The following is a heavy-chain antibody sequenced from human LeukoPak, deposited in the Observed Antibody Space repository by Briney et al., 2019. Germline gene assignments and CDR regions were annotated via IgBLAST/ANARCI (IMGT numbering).Heavy chain of an antibody. V-gene: IGHV3-48*03. Sequence: GGSLRLSCAASGLTFSSYEMNWVRQAPGKGLEWVSYISSSGSTIYYADSVKGRFTISRDNAKNSLYLQMNSLKAEDTAVYYCARSATYYYDSSGYYYDYWGQGTLVTVSS. CDR3: ARSATYYYDSSGYYYDY. CDR1: GLTFSSYE. CDR2: ISSSGSTI. J-gene: IGHJ4*02. D-gene: IGHD3-22*01.